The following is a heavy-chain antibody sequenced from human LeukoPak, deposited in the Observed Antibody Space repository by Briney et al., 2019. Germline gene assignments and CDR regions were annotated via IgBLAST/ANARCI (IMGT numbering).Heavy chain of an antibody. CDR3: ARDDYGDYYFDY. D-gene: IGHD4-17*01. CDR1: GFTFSSYW. Sequence: GGSLRLSCAASGFTFSSYWMHWVRQAPGKGLVWVSRIDSDGSNTNYADSVKGRFTVSRDNAKNTLYLQMNSLRAEDTAVYYCARDDYGDYYFDYWGQGTLVTVSS. V-gene: IGHV3-74*01. J-gene: IGHJ4*02. CDR2: IDSDGSNT.